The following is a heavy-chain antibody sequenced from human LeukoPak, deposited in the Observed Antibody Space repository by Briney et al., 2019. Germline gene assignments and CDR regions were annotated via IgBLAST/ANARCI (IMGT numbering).Heavy chain of an antibody. D-gene: IGHD1-1*01. CDR2: IYSGGST. CDR3: ARGIYWSLDS. J-gene: IGHJ4*02. Sequence: PGGSLRLSCAASGFTVSSNYMSWVRQAPGKGLEWVSVIYSGGSTYYADSVKGRFTISRDSSRNTVSLQMNSLRVEDTAVYYCARGIYWSLDSWGQGTLVTVSS. CDR1: GFTVSSNY. V-gene: IGHV3-53*01.